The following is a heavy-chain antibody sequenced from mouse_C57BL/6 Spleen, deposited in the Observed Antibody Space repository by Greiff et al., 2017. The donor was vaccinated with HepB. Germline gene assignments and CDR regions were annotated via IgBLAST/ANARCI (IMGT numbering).Heavy chain of an antibody. D-gene: IGHD1-1*01. CDR1: GYTFTDYY. Sequence: VQLKQSGPELVKPGASVKISCKASGYTFTDYYMNWVKQSHGKSLEWIGDINPNNGGTSYNQKFKGKATLTVDKSSSTAYMELRSLTSEDSAVYYCARWETVVDYYAMDYWGQGTSVTVSS. CDR3: ARWETVVDYYAMDY. J-gene: IGHJ4*01. CDR2: INPNNGGT. V-gene: IGHV1-26*01.